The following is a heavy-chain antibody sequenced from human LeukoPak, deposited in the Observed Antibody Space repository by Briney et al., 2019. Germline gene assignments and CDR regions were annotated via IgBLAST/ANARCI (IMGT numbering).Heavy chain of an antibody. D-gene: IGHD2-15*01. CDR2: IYSGGST. CDR3: ARGLDCSGGSCYSY. J-gene: IGHJ4*02. Sequence: GGSLRLSCAASEFSVGSNYMTWVRQAPGKGLEWVSLIYSGGSTYYADSVKGRFTISRDNSKNTLYLQMNSLRAEDTAVYYCARGLDCSGGSCYSYWGQGTLVTVSS. V-gene: IGHV3-66*01. CDR1: EFSVGSNY.